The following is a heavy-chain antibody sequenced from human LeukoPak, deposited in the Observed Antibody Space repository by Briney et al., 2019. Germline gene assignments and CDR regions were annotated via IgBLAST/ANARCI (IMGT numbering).Heavy chain of an antibody. CDR3: ARLDRDDILTGALGNYYMDV. D-gene: IGHD3-9*01. CDR2: ISAYNGNT. CDR1: GYTFTNYG. V-gene: IGHV1-18*01. J-gene: IGHJ6*03. Sequence: ASVKVSCKASGYTFTNYGISWVRQAPGQGLEWMGWISAYNGNTNYAQKLQGRVTMTTDTSTSTAYMELRSLRSDDTAVYYCARLDRDDILTGALGNYYMDVWGKGTTVTISS.